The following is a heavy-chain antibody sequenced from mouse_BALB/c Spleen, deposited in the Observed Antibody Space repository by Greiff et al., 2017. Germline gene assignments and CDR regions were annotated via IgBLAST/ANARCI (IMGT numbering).Heavy chain of an antibody. J-gene: IGHJ3*01. V-gene: IGHV5-9-4*01. CDR3: AREGYYGSSLAY. D-gene: IGHD1-1*01. Sequence: EVQLQESGGGLVKPGGSLKLSCAASGFTFSSYAMSWVRQSPEKRLEWVAEISSGGSYTYYPDTVTGRFTISRDNAKNTLYLEMSSLRSEDTAMYYCAREGYYGSSLAYWGQGTLVTVSA. CDR2: ISSGGSYT. CDR1: GFTFSSYA.